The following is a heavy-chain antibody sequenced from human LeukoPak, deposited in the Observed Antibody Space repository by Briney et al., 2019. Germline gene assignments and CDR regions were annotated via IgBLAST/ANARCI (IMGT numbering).Heavy chain of an antibody. CDR1: GFTFSSYS. Sequence: GGSLRLSCAASGFTFSSYSMNWVRQAPGKGLEWVSYISSSSSTIYYADFVKGRFTISRDNAKNSLYLQMNSLRAEDTAVYYCARSLSRDVPDYWGQGTLVTVSS. CDR3: ARSLSRDVPDY. CDR2: ISSSSSTI. D-gene: IGHD5-24*01. J-gene: IGHJ4*02. V-gene: IGHV3-48*01.